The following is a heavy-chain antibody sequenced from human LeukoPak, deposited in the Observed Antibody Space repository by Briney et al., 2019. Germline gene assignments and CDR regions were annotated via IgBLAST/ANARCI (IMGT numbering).Heavy chain of an antibody. CDR1: GYTFTSYY. Sequence: ASVKVSCKASGYTFTSYYMHWVRQAPGQGLEWMGIFNPSGGSTSYAQKFQGRVTMTRDMSTSTVYMELSSLRSEDTAVYYCASGTAIAAAGDYWGQGTLVTVSS. CDR3: ASGTAIAAAGDY. CDR2: FNPSGGST. D-gene: IGHD6-13*01. J-gene: IGHJ4*02. V-gene: IGHV1-46*01.